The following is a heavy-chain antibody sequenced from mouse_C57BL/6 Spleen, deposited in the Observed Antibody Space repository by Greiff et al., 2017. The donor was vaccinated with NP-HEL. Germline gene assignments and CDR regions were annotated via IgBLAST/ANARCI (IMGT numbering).Heavy chain of an antibody. CDR3: ARRGYGSSLYYAMDY. CDR2: IYPGSGST. V-gene: IGHV1-55*01. Sequence: QVQLQQPGAELVKPGASVKMSCKASGYTFTSYWITWVKQRPGQGLEWIGDIYPGSGSTNYNEKFKSKATLTVDTSSSTAYMQLSSLTSEDSAVYYCARRGYGSSLYYAMDYWGQGTSVTVSS. CDR1: GYTFTSYW. J-gene: IGHJ4*01. D-gene: IGHD1-1*01.